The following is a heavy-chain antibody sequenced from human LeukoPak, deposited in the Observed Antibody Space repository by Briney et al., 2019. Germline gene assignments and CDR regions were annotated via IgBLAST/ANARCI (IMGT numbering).Heavy chain of an antibody. Sequence: PGGSLRLPCAASGFTFSRYSMNWVRQAPGKGLEWVSSMSSSSGLIYYGDSVKGRFTVSRDNAKRSLCLQMNSLRADDTAVYYCAREFDGSASGAGYWGQGTLVTVSS. J-gene: IGHJ4*02. CDR3: AREFDGSASGAGY. V-gene: IGHV3-21*01. D-gene: IGHD1-26*01. CDR2: MSSSSGLI. CDR1: GFTFSRYS.